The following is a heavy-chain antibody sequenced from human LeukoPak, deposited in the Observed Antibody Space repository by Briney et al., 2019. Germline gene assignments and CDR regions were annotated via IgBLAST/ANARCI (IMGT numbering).Heavy chain of an antibody. CDR1: GYTFTSYG. J-gene: IGHJ4*02. CDR3: ARDRELWGLHSVDY. Sequence: ASVKVSCKASGYTFTSYGISWVRQAPGQGLEWMGWISAYNGNTNYAQKLQGRVTMTTDTSTSTAYMELRSLRSDDTAVYCCARDRELWGLHSVDYWGQGTLVTVSS. V-gene: IGHV1-18*01. CDR2: ISAYNGNT. D-gene: IGHD1-26*01.